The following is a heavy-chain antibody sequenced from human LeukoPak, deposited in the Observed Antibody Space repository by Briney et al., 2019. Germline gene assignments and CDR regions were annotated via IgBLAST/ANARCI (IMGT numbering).Heavy chain of an antibody. CDR2: IYNNGRT. Sequence: SETLSLTCTVSGGSISSGDYYWSWIRQPPGKGLEWIGYIYNNGRTYHNPSLKSRVTISVDTSKNQFSLKLSSVTAADTAVYYCNYYGSGSYYRGVLDAFDIWGQGTMVTVSS. D-gene: IGHD3-10*01. J-gene: IGHJ3*02. V-gene: IGHV4-30-4*01. CDR1: GGSISSGDYY. CDR3: NYYGSGSYYRGVLDAFDI.